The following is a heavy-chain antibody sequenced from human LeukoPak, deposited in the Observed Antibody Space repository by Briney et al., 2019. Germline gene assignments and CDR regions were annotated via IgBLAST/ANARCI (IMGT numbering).Heavy chain of an antibody. D-gene: IGHD2-15*01. CDR1: GGSISNYY. CDR2: MYHTGHT. J-gene: IGHJ4*02. CDR3: ARHPFATPFDS. V-gene: IGHV4-59*08. Sequence: SETLSLTCNVSGGSISNYYWSWIRQPPGKGLEWIGYMYHTGHTMYNSSLKSRVTMSLDTSKNHFSLRLSSVTAADTAVYYCARHPFATPFDSWAPGTWVPFSS.